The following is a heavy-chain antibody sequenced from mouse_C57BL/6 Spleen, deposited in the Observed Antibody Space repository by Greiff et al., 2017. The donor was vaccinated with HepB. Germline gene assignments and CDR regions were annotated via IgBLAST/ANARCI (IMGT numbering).Heavy chain of an antibody. D-gene: IGHD2-3*01. CDR2: ISDGGSYT. J-gene: IGHJ2*01. V-gene: IGHV5-4*01. CDR3: ARDGYYPY. Sequence: EVQLVESGGGLVKPGGSLKLSCAASGFTFSSYAMSWVRQTPEKRLEWVATISDGGSYTYYPDNVKGRFTISRDNAKNNLYLQMSHLKSEDTAMYYCARDGYYPYWGQGTTLTVSS. CDR1: GFTFSSYA.